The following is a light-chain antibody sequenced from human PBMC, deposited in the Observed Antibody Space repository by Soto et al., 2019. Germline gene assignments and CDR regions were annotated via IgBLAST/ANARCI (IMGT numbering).Light chain of an antibody. CDR2: QTS. V-gene: IGKV3-11*01. CDR3: HQRQSWPRT. CDR1: QYINTR. J-gene: IGKJ1*01. Sequence: EIVLTQSPATLSSFPGDRVTLSCRASQYINTRLAWYQHRPRQAPRLLIYQTSLRAAGIPARFSASGSGTDFTLTISDVQPEDFALYYCHQRQSWPRTFGQGTKVDIK.